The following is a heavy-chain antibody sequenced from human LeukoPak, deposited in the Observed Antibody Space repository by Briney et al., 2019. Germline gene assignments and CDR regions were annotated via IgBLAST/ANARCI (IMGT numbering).Heavy chain of an antibody. Sequence: SETLSLTCTVSGGSFRSYYWSWLRHPPGKGLEWLGYIYYSGSTNYNPSLKSRVTISVDTSKNQFSLKLSSVTAADTAVYYCARSYDSSGTLGIYWGQGTLVTVSS. D-gene: IGHD3-22*01. CDR1: GGSFRSYY. CDR3: ARSYDSSGTLGIY. CDR2: IYYSGST. V-gene: IGHV4-59*01. J-gene: IGHJ4*02.